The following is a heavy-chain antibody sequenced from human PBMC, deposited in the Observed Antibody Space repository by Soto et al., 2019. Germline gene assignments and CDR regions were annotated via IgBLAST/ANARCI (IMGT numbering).Heavy chain of an antibody. J-gene: IGHJ3*02. V-gene: IGHV3-23*01. CDR3: AKDIQGRGATTGDDAFDT. D-gene: IGHD1-1*01. CDR2: ISSSGVTT. Sequence: EVQLLESGGGLVQPGGSLRLSCVGSEFTFSNYAMNWVRQAPGEGPEWVSLISSSGVTTYYADSVKGRFSISRDNSKNTLYLQMNSLRVEDTAIYYCAKDIQGRGATTGDDAFDTWGQGTMVTVSS. CDR1: EFTFSNYA.